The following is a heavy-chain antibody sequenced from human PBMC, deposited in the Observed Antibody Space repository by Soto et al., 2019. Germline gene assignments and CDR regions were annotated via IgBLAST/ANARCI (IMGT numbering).Heavy chain of an antibody. CDR2: IYYSGST. J-gene: IGHJ6*02. V-gene: IGHV4-30-2*05. CDR1: GGSIGGVGYS. Sequence: PSETLSLTCAVSGGSIGGVGYSWSWIRQPPGRGLEWIGYIYYSGSTYYNPSLKSRVTISVDMSKNQFSPKLSSVTAADTAVYYCAGGWGYGSSTSCPFLGMDVWGQGTTVTVSS. CDR3: AGGWGYGSSTSCPFLGMDV. D-gene: IGHD2-2*01.